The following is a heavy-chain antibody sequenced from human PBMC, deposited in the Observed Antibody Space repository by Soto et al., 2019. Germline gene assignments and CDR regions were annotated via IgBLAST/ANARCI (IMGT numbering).Heavy chain of an antibody. CDR2: ISKDGSDK. V-gene: IGHV3-30*18. CDR3: VKAQVDTPMDFRTAN. J-gene: IGHJ4*02. D-gene: IGHD5-18*01. CDR1: GFTFSSYG. Sequence: QVLLVESGGGVVQPGRSLRLSCTGSGFTFSSYGMHWVRQGPGQGLEWVAVISKDGSDKYYADSVKGRFTISRDNSKNTLYLQKNSLSAEDTAVYYCVKAQVDTPMDFRTANWGQGTLVTVSS.